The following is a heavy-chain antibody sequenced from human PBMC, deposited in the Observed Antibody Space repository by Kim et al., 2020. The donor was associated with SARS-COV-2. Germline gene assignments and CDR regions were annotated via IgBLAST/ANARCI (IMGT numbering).Heavy chain of an antibody. Sequence: SVKVSCKASGGTFSSYAISWVRQAPGQGLEWMGGIIPIFGTANYAQKFQGRVTITADESTSTAYMELSSLRSEDTAVYYCARGVVGATIRYYFDYWGQGTLVTVSS. CDR2: IIPIFGTA. CDR3: ARGVVGATIRYYFDY. D-gene: IGHD1-26*01. CDR1: GGTFSSYA. V-gene: IGHV1-69*13. J-gene: IGHJ4*02.